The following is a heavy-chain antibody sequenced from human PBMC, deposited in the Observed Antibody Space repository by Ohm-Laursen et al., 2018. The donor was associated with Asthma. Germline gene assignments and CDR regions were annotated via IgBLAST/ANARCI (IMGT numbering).Heavy chain of an antibody. J-gene: IGHJ4*02. CDR2: ISSSSSYI. D-gene: IGHD3-10*01. CDR1: GFTFSSYS. Sequence: SLRLSCAASGFTFSSYSMNWVRQAPGKGLEWVSSISSSSSYIYYADSVKGRFTISRDNAKNSLYLQMNSLRAEDTAVYYCARVNMVQGDFDYWGQGTLVTVTS. V-gene: IGHV3-21*01. CDR3: ARVNMVQGDFDY.